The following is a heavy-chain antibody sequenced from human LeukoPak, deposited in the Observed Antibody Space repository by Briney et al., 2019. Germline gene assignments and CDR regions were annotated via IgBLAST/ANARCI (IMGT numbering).Heavy chain of an antibody. J-gene: IGHJ4*02. V-gene: IGHV1-18*01. D-gene: IGHD6-19*01. CDR1: GYTFTSYG. CDR2: ISAYNGNT. CDR3: AREGYSSGWYGRIDY. Sequence: ASVKVSCKASGYTFTSYGISWVRQAPGQGLEWMGWISAYNGNTNYAQKLQGRVTVTTDTSTSTAYMVLRSLRSDDTAVYYCAREGYSSGWYGRIDYWGQGTLVTVSS.